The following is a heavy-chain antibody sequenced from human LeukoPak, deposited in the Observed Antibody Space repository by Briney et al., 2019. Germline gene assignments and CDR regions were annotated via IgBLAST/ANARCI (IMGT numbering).Heavy chain of an antibody. D-gene: IGHD4-17*01. CDR2: IRYDGSNK. CDR1: GFTFSSYG. J-gene: IGHJ3*02. CDR3: ARSIGDYESEVFDI. V-gene: IGHV3-30*02. Sequence: GGSLRLSCAASGFTFSSYGMHWVRQAPGKGLEWVAFIRYDGSNKYYADSVKGRFTISRDNSKNTLYLQMNSLRAEDTAVYYCARSIGDYESEVFDIWGQGTMVTVSS.